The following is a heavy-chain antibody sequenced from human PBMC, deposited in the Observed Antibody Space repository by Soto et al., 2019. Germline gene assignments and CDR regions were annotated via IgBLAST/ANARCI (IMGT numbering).Heavy chain of an antibody. CDR3: ARGGVTVRRFDL. CDR2: IYYSGST. V-gene: IGHV4-59*02. D-gene: IGHD2-21*02. CDR1: GGSVSSYY. Sequence: ALYLTCTGSGGSVSSYYRGWIRQPPGKGLEWIGYIYYSGSTNYNPSLKSRVTISVDTSKNQFSLKLSSVTAADTAVYYCARGGVTVRRFDLWGQGTLVTVSS. J-gene: IGHJ5*02.